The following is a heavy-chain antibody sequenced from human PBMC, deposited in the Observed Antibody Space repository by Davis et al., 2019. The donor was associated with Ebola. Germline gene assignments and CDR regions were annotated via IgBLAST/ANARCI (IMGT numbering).Heavy chain of an antibody. CDR3: ASSWYMSYYYMDV. CDR1: GYTFTGYY. V-gene: IGHV1-46*01. Sequence: ASVKVSCKASGYTFTGYYMHWVRKAPGQGLEWMGWINPSGGSTSYAQKFQGRVTMTRDTSTSTVYMELSSLRSEDTAVYYCASSWYMSYYYMDVWGKGTTVTVSS. D-gene: IGHD6-13*01. J-gene: IGHJ6*03. CDR2: INPSGGST.